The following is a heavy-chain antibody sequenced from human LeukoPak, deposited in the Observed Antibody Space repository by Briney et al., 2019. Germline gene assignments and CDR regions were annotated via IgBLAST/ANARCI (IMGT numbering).Heavy chain of an antibody. CDR3: ARSRLGGRGAFDI. CDR1: GFTFNNYG. CDR2: ISYDGSTK. Sequence: PGGSLRLSCAASGFTFNNYGMHWVRRAPGKGLEWVTLISYDGSTKYYAYSVRGRFTISRDNSKNTLYLQMNSLRTEDTAVYYCARSRLGGRGAFDIWGQGTVVTVSS. D-gene: IGHD1-1*01. J-gene: IGHJ3*02. V-gene: IGHV3-30*03.